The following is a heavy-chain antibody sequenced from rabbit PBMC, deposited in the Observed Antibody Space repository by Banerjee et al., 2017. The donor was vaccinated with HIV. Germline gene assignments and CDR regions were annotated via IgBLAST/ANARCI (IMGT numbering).Heavy chain of an antibody. Sequence: QSLEESGGDLVKPGASLTLTCTASGFSFSSSYYMCWVRQAPGKGLEWIACIYAGSSGTTYYASWAKGRFTISKTSSTTVTLQMTSLTAADTATYFCARDPTRYAGYAGYGYATYFFNLWGQGTLVTVS. D-gene: IGHD6-1*01. CDR1: GFSFSSSYY. V-gene: IGHV1S40*01. J-gene: IGHJ4*01. CDR3: ARDPTRYAGYAGYGYATYFFNL. CDR2: IYAGSSGTT.